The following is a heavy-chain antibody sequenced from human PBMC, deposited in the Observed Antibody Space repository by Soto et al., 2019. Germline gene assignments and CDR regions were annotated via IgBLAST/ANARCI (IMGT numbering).Heavy chain of an antibody. CDR3: ARDIAQGYNCFDP. J-gene: IGHJ5*02. D-gene: IGHD2-15*01. V-gene: IGHV3-21*01. Sequence: EVQLVESGGGLVKPGGSLRLSCAASGFTFSSYSMNWVRQAPGKGLEWVSSISSSSSYIYYADSVKGRFTISRDNAKNSLYLQMNSLRAEDTAVYYCARDIAQGYNCFDPWGQGTLVTVSS. CDR2: ISSSSSYI. CDR1: GFTFSSYS.